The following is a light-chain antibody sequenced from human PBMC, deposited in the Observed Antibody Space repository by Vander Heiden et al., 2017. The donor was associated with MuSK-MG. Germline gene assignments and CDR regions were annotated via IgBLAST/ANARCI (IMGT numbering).Light chain of an antibody. CDR2: EVS. CDR3: RSYTASSTLQV. CDR1: SSDVGDCNY. V-gene: IGLV2-14*01. J-gene: IGLJ2*01. Sequence: QSALTQPASLSASPGQSITISCTGASSDVGDCNYVSWYQQHPGKAPKLLIYEVSNRPSGVSHRFSGSKSGNTASLTISGLQAEDEADYYCRSYTASSTLQVFGGGTKLTVL.